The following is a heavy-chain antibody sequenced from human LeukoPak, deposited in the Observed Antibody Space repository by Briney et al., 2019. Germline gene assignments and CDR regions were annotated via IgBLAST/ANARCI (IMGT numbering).Heavy chain of an antibody. J-gene: IGHJ6*03. D-gene: IGHD2-15*01. V-gene: IGHV4-59*08. Sequence: SETLSLTCTVSGGSISSYYWSWIRQPPGKGLEWIGYIYYGGSTNYNPSLKSRVTIPVDTSKNQFSLKLSSVPAADTAVYYCARQGYWSGSSCPHYYYSYYMDVWGKGTTVTVSS. CDR3: ARQGYWSGSSCPHYYYSYYMDV. CDR1: GGSISSYY. CDR2: IYYGGST.